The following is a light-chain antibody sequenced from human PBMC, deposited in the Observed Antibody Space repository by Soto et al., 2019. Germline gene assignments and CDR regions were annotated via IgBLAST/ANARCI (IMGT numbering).Light chain of an antibody. V-gene: IGKV3-15*01. CDR2: GAS. J-gene: IGKJ1*01. CDR1: QSVSDN. Sequence: EIVITQSPATLSVSPGERATLSCRASQSVSDNLAWYQQKPGQAPRLLIYGASTRATGIPARFSGSGSGTEFTLIISSLQSEDSAVYYCQQYNSWLWTFGQGTKVDIK. CDR3: QQYNSWLWT.